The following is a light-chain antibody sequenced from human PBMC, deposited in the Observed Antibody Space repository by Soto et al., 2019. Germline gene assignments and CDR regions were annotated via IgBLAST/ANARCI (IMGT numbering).Light chain of an antibody. V-gene: IGKV3-15*01. Sequence: EIVMTQSPATLSVSPGERATLSCRASQSVSSNLAWYQQKPGQAPRLLIYGASTRATGIPARFSGSGSGTEXXXXXXXLQSEDFAVYYCQHYNNWPRTFGQGTKVEIK. CDR2: GAS. CDR1: QSVSSN. CDR3: QHYNNWPRT. J-gene: IGKJ1*01.